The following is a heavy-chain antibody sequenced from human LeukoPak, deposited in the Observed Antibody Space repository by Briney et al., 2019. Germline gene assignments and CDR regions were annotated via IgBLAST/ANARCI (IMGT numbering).Heavy chain of an antibody. CDR2: IRYDGSNK. CDR1: GFTFSSYG. J-gene: IGHJ4*02. CDR3: AKTPERRDVYRISPPFDY. Sequence: GGSLRLSCAASGFTFSSYGMHWVRQAPGKGLEWVAFIRYDGSNKYYADSVKGRFTISRDTSKNTLYLQMNGLRAEDTAVYYCAKTPERRDVYRISPPFDYWGQGTLVTVSS. D-gene: IGHD5-24*01. V-gene: IGHV3-30*02.